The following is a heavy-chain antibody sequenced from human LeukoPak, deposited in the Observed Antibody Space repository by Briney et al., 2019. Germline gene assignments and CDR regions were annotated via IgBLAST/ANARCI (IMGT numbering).Heavy chain of an antibody. J-gene: IGHJ4*02. CDR3: ARDGNGSSGYYYGD. V-gene: IGHV3-30-3*01. CDR2: ISYDGSNK. D-gene: IGHD3-22*01. CDR1: GFPFSSYA. Sequence: GGSLRLSCVVSGFPFSSYAMSWVRQAPGKGLEWVAVISYDGSNKYYADSVKGRFTISRDNSKNTLYLQMNSLRAEDTAVYYCARDGNGSSGYYYGDWGQGTLVTVSS.